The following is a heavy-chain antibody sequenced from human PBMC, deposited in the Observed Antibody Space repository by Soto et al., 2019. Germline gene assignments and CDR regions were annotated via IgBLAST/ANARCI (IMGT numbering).Heavy chain of an antibody. D-gene: IGHD6-6*01. CDR3: ATTGIAARIFWFDP. J-gene: IGHJ5*02. CDR1: GFTFSDYY. V-gene: IGHV3-11*01. CDR2: ISSGGSTI. Sequence: GGSLRLSCAASGFTFSDYYMSWIRQAPGKGLEWVSYISSGGSTIYYADSVKGRFTISRDNTKNSLYLQMNSLRSDDTAVYYCATTGIAARIFWFDPWGQGTLVTVSS.